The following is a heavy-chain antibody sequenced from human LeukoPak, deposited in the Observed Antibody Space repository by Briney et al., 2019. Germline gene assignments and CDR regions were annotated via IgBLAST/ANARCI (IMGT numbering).Heavy chain of an antibody. D-gene: IGHD2-21*01. Sequence: PGGSLRLSCAASGFTFSSYAMSWVRQAPGKGLEWASAISGSGGSTYYADPVKGRFTISRDNSKNTLYLQMNSLRAEDTAVYYCAKGSGEVVIADEDYWGQGTLVTVSS. CDR1: GFTFSSYA. CDR3: AKGSGEVVIADEDY. V-gene: IGHV3-23*01. CDR2: ISGSGGST. J-gene: IGHJ4*02.